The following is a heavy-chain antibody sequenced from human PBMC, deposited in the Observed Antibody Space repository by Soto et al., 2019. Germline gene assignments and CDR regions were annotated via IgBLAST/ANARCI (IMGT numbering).Heavy chain of an antibody. CDR2: ISAYNGNT. CDR1: GYTFTSYG. V-gene: IGHV1-18*04. J-gene: IGHJ5*02. Sequence: ASVKVSCKASGYTFTSYGISWVRQAPGQGLEWMGWISAYNGNTNYAQKLQGRVTMTTDTSTSTAYMELRSLRSDDTAVYYCAREDRGDDRAPYDPWGQGTLVTVSS. CDR3: AREDRGDDRAPYDP. D-gene: IGHD5-12*01.